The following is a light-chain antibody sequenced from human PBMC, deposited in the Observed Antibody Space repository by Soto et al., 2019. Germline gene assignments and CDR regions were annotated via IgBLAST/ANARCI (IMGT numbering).Light chain of an antibody. CDR2: DVA. CDR1: SSDVGGSNF. CDR3: SSYTSSSTPYV. J-gene: IGLJ1*01. V-gene: IGLV2-14*03. Sequence: QSALTQPASVSDSPGQSITISCTGTSSDVGGSNFVSWYQQHPGKPPKLIIYDVANRPSGVSNRFSGSKSGNTASLTISGLQDEDEADYYCSSYTSSSTPYVFGTGTKVTVL.